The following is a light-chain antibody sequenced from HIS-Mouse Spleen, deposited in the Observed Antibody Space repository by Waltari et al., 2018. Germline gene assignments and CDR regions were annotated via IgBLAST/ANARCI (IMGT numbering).Light chain of an antibody. J-gene: IGLJ2*01. Sequence: NFMLTQPHSVSESPWKTVTISCTGSSGSIASNYVQWYQQRPGSAPTTVVYEDNQRPSWVPDRFSGPIDSSSNSASLTISGLKTEDEADYYCQSYDSSNHVVFGGGTKLTVL. CDR2: EDN. CDR1: SGSIASNY. CDR3: QSYDSSNHVV. V-gene: IGLV6-57*02.